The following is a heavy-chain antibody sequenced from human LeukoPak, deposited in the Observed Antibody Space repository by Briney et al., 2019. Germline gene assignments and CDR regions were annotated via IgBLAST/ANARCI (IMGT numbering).Heavy chain of an antibody. CDR3: ARELSSWTDYYYYYGMDV. CDR2: IIPIFGTA. Sequence: GASVKVSCKASGGTFSSYAISWVRQAPGQGLEWMGGIIPIFGTANYAQKFQGRVTITADKSTSTAYMELSSLRSEDTAVYYCARELSSWTDYYYYYGMDVWGQGTTVTVSS. CDR1: GGTFSSYA. J-gene: IGHJ6*02. D-gene: IGHD2-15*01. V-gene: IGHV1-69*06.